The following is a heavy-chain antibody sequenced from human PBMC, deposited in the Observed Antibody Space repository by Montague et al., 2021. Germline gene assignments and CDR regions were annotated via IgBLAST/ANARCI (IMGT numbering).Heavy chain of an antibody. Sequence: SLRLSCAASGFTFSSYSMSWVRQAPGKGLVWVSGLIVNGGSTYYADSVKGRFTISRDNAKNTLYLQMNSLRAEDTAVYYCAKVVSGWYWYFDYWGQGTLVTVSS. J-gene: IGHJ4*02. CDR3: AKVVSGWYWYFDY. V-gene: IGHV3-23*01. D-gene: IGHD6-19*01. CDR2: LIVNGGST. CDR1: GFTFSSYS.